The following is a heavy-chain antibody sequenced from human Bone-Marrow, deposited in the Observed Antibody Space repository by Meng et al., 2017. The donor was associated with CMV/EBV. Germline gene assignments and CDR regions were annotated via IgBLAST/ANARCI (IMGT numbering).Heavy chain of an antibody. CDR3: ASQASHCSSTSCLIDY. CDR2: IDPSDSYT. Sequence: SSFTSYWISWVRQMPGKGLEWMGRIDPSDSYTNYSPSFQGHVTISADKSISTAYLQWSSLKASDTAMYYCASQASHCSSTSCLIDYWGQGTLVTVSS. J-gene: IGHJ4*02. D-gene: IGHD2-2*01. CDR1: SSFTSYW. V-gene: IGHV5-10-1*01.